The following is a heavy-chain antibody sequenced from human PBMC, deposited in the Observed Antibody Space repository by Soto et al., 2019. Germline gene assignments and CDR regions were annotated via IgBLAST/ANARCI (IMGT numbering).Heavy chain of an antibody. CDR1: GYTFTSYA. Sequence: ASVKVSCKASGYTFTSYAMHWVRQAPGHRLEWMGWINAGNGNTKYSQNLQGRVTITRDTSASTAYMELSSLRSEDTAIYFCARGIWTAHSLAYYFDYWGQGTLVTVSS. J-gene: IGHJ4*02. CDR2: INAGNGNT. D-gene: IGHD2-21*02. V-gene: IGHV1-3*01. CDR3: ARGIWTAHSLAYYFDY.